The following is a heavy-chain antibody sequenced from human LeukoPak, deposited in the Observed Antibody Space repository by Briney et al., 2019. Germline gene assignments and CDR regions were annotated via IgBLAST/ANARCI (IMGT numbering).Heavy chain of an antibody. CDR2: INPNSGNT. J-gene: IGHJ6*02. Sequence: SVKLSCKASRYTFTSYDINSVRHATGQGHEWIVWINPNSGNTGYAQKYQGRATMTRNTSISTAYMELSSLRSEDTAVYYCARPYMVRGVIRRYYYGMDVWGQGTTVTVSS. D-gene: IGHD3-10*01. CDR1: RYTFTSYD. V-gene: IGHV1-8*01. CDR3: ARPYMVRGVIRRYYYGMDV.